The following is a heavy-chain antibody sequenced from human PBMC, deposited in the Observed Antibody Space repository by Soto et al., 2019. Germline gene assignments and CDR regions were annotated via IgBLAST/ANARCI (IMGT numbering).Heavy chain of an antibody. CDR3: ARVSSSWYKDYFDY. J-gene: IGHJ4*02. Sequence: QVQLVQSGAEVKKPGSSVKVSCKASGGTFSGYAISWVRQAPGQGLGWMGGIIPIFGTANYAQTFQGRVTITADESTSTAYMELSSLRSEDTAVYYCARVSSSWYKDYFDYWGQGTLVTVSS. CDR1: GGTFSGYA. CDR2: IIPIFGTA. D-gene: IGHD6-13*01. V-gene: IGHV1-69*12.